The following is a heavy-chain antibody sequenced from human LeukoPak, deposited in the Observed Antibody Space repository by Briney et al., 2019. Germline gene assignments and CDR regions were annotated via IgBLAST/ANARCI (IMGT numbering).Heavy chain of an antibody. V-gene: IGHV3-30*02. D-gene: IGHD2-2*01. CDR3: AKDGTSRGGGYYYMDV. Sequence: PGGSLRLSCAASGFTFSSYGMHWVRQAPGKGLEWVAFIRYDGSNKYYADSVKGRFTISRDNSKNTLYLQMNSLRAEDTAVYYCAKDGTSRGGGYYYMDVWGKGTTVTVSS. CDR2: IRYDGSNK. J-gene: IGHJ6*03. CDR1: GFTFSSYG.